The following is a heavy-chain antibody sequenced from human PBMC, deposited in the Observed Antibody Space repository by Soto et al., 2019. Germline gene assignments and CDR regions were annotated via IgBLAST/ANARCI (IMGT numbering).Heavy chain of an antibody. V-gene: IGHV4-31*02. CDR3: ARALVTDYNSRDYHYYFVMDV. CDR2: VYHTGTT. CDR1: GGPVSGDDLY. D-gene: IGHD3-22*01. J-gene: IGHJ6*02. Sequence: TLSLTCVVSGGPVSGDDLYWSWIRHLPGKGLEWIANVYHTGTTYYNPSLKSRVSMSVDTSQNQFSLILASVTAADTAVYYCARALVTDYNSRDYHYYFVMDVWGQGTSVTVSS.